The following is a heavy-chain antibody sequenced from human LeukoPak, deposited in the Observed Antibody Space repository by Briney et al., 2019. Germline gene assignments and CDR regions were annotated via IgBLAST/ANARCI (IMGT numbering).Heavy chain of an antibody. CDR2: ITSSSNYT. CDR1: GFTFSDYY. D-gene: IGHD3-10*01. J-gene: IGHJ4*02. Sequence: PGGSLRLSCAASGFTFSDYYMYWIRQAPGKGLEWISYITSSSNYTKYADSVKGRFTISRDNAKNSLYLQMNSLRAEDTAVYYCASGRLEFGLIAYWGQGTLVTVSS. CDR3: ASGRLEFGLIAY. V-gene: IGHV3-11*06.